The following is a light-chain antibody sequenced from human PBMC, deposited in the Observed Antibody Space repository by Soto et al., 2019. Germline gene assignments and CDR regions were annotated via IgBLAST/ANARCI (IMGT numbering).Light chain of an antibody. V-gene: IGLV2-8*01. Sequence: QSVLTQPPSASGSPGQSVTISCTGTSSDVGGYTYVSWYQQHPDKAPKLMIYEVNKRPPGVPDRFSGSKSGNTASLTVSGLQTEDEADYYCISYAGNNVWVFGGGTKHRP. CDR1: SSDVGGYTY. CDR2: EVN. CDR3: ISYAGNNVWV. J-gene: IGLJ3*02.